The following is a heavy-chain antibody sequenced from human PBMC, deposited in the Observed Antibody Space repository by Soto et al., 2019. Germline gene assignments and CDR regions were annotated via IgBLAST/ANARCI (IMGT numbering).Heavy chain of an antibody. CDR3: ARLSIVGANSFDAFDL. V-gene: IGHV5-51*01. D-gene: IGHD1-26*01. CDR1: RYSFTGYL. CDR2: IYPGDSDT. J-gene: IGHJ3*01. Sequence: XESLNIYWKGSRYSFTGYLLVWVRQMPGKGLEWMGIIYPGDSDTRYSPSFQGQVTISADKSISTAYLQWSSLKASDTAMYYCARLSIVGANSFDAFDLWGQGTMVTVSS.